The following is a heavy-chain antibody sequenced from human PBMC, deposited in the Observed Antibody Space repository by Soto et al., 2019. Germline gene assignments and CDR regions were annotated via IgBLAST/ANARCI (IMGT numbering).Heavy chain of an antibody. V-gene: IGHV4-34*01. Sequence: SETLSLTCAVYGGSFSGYYWSWIRQPPGKGLEWIREINHSRSTNYNPSLKSRVTISVDTPKNQFSLKLSSVTAPDTAEYYCARLKHRDYGTYYFDYWGQGTLVTVSS. D-gene: IGHD4-17*01. CDR2: INHSRST. CDR1: GGSFSGYY. CDR3: ARLKHRDYGTYYFDY. J-gene: IGHJ4*02.